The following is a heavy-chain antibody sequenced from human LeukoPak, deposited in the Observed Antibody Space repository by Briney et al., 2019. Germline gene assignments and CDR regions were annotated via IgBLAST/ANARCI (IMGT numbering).Heavy chain of an antibody. CDR1: GFTFSSYS. V-gene: IGHV3-21*01. CDR2: ITSSGRYI. Sequence: NPGGSLRLSCAASGFTFSSYSMNWVRQAPGKGLEWVSSITSSGRYIYYADSVKGRFTISRDNSENSLYLQMDSLTAEDTAVYYCTREGSQWDFLVDYWGQGTRVAVSP. D-gene: IGHD2/OR15-2a*01. CDR3: TREGSQWDFLVDY. J-gene: IGHJ4*02.